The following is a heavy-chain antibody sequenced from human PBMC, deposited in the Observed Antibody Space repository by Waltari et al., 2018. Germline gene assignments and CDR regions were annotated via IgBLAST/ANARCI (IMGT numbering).Heavy chain of an antibody. CDR2: IYHSGST. Sequence: QVQLQESGPGLVKPSETLSLTCAVSGYSISSGYYWGWIRQPPGKGLEWIGSIYHSGSTYYNPSLKSRVTISVDTSKNQFSLKLSSVTAADTAVYYCARRRPAAGTWYFHYWGQGTLVTVSS. CDR3: ARRRPAAGTWYFHY. CDR1: GYSISSGYY. J-gene: IGHJ4*02. D-gene: IGHD6-13*01. V-gene: IGHV4-38-2*01.